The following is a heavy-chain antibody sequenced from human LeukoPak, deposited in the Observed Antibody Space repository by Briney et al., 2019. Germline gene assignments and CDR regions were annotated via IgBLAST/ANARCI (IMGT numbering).Heavy chain of an antibody. V-gene: IGHV4-61*02. CDR1: GGSISSGSYY. CDR2: IYTSGST. D-gene: IGHD4-11*01. CDR3: ARDSR. Sequence: SQTLSLTCTVSGGSISSGSYYWSWIRQPAGKGLEWIGRIYTSGSTNYNPSLKGRVTISVDTSKNQFSLKLSSVTAADTAVYYCARDSRWGQGTLVTVSS. J-gene: IGHJ4*02.